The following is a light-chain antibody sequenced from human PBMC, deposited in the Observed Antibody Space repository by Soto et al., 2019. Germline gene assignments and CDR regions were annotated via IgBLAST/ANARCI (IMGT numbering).Light chain of an antibody. CDR3: QQSYSSLYT. V-gene: IGKV1-39*01. Sequence: DIQMTQSPSSLSASVGDRVTITCRASQIINTYLNWYQQKPGRPPKLLIFGASSLRSGVPSRFSGTGSGKDFTLPINSRHPDDFATYYCQQSYSSLYTLGQGTKLEIK. CDR1: QIINTY. J-gene: IGKJ2*01. CDR2: GAS.